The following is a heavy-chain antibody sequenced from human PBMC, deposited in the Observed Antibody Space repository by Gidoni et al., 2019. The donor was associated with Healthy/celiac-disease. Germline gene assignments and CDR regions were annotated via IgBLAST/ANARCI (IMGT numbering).Heavy chain of an antibody. CDR1: GYTFTCYY. CDR2: INPNSGGT. J-gene: IGHJ6*02. D-gene: IGHD2-2*01. V-gene: IGHV1-2*04. CDR3: ARDGERCSSTSCRDYYYYYGMDV. Sequence: QVQLVQSGAEVKKPGASVKVSCKASGYTFTCYYMHWVRQAPGQGLEWMGWINPNSGGTNYAQKFQGWVTMTRDTSISTAYMELSRLRSDDTAVYYCARDGERCSSTSCRDYYYYYGMDVWGQGTTVTVSS.